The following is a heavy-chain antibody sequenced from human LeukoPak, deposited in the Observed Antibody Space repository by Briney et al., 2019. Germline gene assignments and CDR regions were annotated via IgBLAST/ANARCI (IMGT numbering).Heavy chain of an antibody. V-gene: IGHV4-34*01. J-gene: IGHJ5*02. CDR1: GGSFSGYY. CDR2: INHSGST. CDR3: ARLVRGVITNWFDP. D-gene: IGHD3-10*01. Sequence: PSETLSLTCAVYGGSFSGYYWSWIRQPPGKGLEWIGEINHSGSTNYNPSLKSRVTISVDTSKNQFSLKLSSVTAADTAVYYCARLVRGVITNWFDPWGQGTLVTVSS.